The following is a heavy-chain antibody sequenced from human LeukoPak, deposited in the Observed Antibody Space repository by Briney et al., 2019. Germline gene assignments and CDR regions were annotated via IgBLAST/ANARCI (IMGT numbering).Heavy chain of an antibody. CDR1: GYTFTYYA. Sequence: ASVKVSCKASGYTFTYYAIHWVRQAPGQRLEWMGWINTGNGNTKYSQNFQGRVTITRDTSATTAYMELSSLRYEDTAVYFCARDVVGAQGFDYWGQGTLVTVSS. J-gene: IGHJ4*02. CDR3: ARDVVGAQGFDY. D-gene: IGHD2-15*01. CDR2: INTGNGNT. V-gene: IGHV1-3*04.